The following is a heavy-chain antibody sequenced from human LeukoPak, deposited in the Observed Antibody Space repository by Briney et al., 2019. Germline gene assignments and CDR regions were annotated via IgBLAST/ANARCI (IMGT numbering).Heavy chain of an antibody. J-gene: IGHJ5*02. D-gene: IGHD2-21*02. V-gene: IGHV3-23*01. CDR2: MSGSGSNT. CDR3: AKDQTYCGGDCYLYNWFDP. Sequence: PGGSLRLSCVASGFIFSNYAMSWVRQAPGKGLEWVSGMSGSGSNTYYADSVKGRVTISRDNSKNTLYLQMNSLRAEDTAVYYCAKDQTYCGGDCYLYNWFDPWGQGTLVTVSS. CDR1: GFIFSNYA.